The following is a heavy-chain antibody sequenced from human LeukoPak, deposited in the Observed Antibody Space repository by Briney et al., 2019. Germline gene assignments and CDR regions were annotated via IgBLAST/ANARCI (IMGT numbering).Heavy chain of an antibody. CDR3: ARVYYDSSGKPFDY. CDR2: IGAYNGNT. Sequence: ASVRVSCKASGYTFTSYGISWVRQAPGQGLEWMGWIGAYNGNTNYAQKLQGRVTMTTDTSTSTAYMELRSLRSDDTAVYYCARVYYDSSGKPFDYWGQGTLVTVSS. J-gene: IGHJ4*02. D-gene: IGHD3-22*01. CDR1: GYTFTSYG. V-gene: IGHV1-18*01.